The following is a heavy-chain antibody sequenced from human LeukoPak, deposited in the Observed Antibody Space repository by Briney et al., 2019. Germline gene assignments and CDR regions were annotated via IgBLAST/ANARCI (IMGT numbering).Heavy chain of an antibody. D-gene: IGHD3-10*01. CDR2: TYYRSKWYT. V-gene: IGHV6-1*01. CDR3: ARLGSGSNY. J-gene: IGHJ4*02. Sequence: SQTLSLTCAISGDSVSSNSAAWNWIRQCPSRGLEWLGRTYYRSKWYTEYAVSVKSRITINPDTSKNQFSLQLSSVNPEDTAAYYCARLGSGSNYWGQGTLVTVSS. CDR1: GDSVSSNSAA.